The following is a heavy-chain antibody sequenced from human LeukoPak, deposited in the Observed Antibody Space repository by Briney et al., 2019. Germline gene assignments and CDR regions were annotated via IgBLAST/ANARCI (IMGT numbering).Heavy chain of an antibody. CDR2: ISSASTII. CDR3: ASGGMYCNSTTCRIYHNDY. J-gene: IGHJ4*02. V-gene: IGHV3-48*01. CDR1: GFTFTDYS. Sequence: GGSLRLSCAASGFTFTDYSMNWVRQAPGKGLEWVSYISSASTIIYYADSVKGRFTISRDNAKNSLYLQMNSLRAEDTAVYYCASGGMYCNSTTCRIYHNDYWGQGTLVTVSS. D-gene: IGHD2/OR15-2a*01.